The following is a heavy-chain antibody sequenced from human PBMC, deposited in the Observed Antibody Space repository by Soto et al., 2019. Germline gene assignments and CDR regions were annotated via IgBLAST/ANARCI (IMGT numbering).Heavy chain of an antibody. CDR2: INHSGNT. CDR3: ARGLYCGDTSCPLYYYYMDV. V-gene: IGHV4-34*01. Sequence: QVQLQQWGAGLLQPSETLSLTCAVYGGSFSTYYWSWIRQPPGKGLEWIGEINHSGNTNYNPSLKSRVPISVDTSKNQFSLKLSSVTAADTAMYYCARGLYCGDTSCPLYYYYMDVWDKGITVTVSS. J-gene: IGHJ6*03. CDR1: GGSFSTYY. D-gene: IGHD2-2*01.